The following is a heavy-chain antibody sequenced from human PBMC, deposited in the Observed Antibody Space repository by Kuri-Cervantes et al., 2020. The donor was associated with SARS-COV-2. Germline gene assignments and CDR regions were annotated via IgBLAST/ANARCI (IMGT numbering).Heavy chain of an antibody. Sequence: GGSLRLSCAASGFTFSSYAMSWVRQAPGKGLEWVSAISGSGGSTYDADSVKGRFTISRDNSKTTLYLQMNSLRAEDTAVYYCATGLNTAMVTGFEYYFDYWDQGTLVTVSS. D-gene: IGHD5-18*01. CDR2: ISGSGGST. V-gene: IGHV3-23*01. CDR1: GFTFSSYA. J-gene: IGHJ4*02. CDR3: ATGLNTAMVTGFEYYFDY.